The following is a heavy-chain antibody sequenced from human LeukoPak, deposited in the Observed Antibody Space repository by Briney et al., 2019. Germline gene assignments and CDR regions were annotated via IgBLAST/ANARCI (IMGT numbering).Heavy chain of an antibody. CDR1: GFTVSSNY. Sequence: GGSLRLSCAASGFTVSSNYMSWVRQAPGKGLEWVSYISSSGSSIYYADSVKGRFTISRDNAKNSLYLQMNSLRAEDTAVYYCARDPDDGSGYPHPYFDYWGQGTLVTVSS. D-gene: IGHD3-22*01. CDR2: ISSSGSSI. V-gene: IGHV3-11*04. J-gene: IGHJ4*02. CDR3: ARDPDDGSGYPHPYFDY.